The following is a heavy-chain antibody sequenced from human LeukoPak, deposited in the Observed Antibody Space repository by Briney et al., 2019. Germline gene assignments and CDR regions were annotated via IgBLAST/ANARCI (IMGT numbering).Heavy chain of an antibody. CDR1: GGSISSSSYY. V-gene: IGHV4-39*07. J-gene: IGHJ6*03. Sequence: PSETLSLTCTVSGGSISSSSYYWGWIRQPPGKGLEWIGSIYYSGSTNYNPSLKSRVTISVDTSKNQFSLKLSSVTAADTAVYYCARGSYSRQYYYYYYMDVWGKGTTVTISS. CDR3: ARGSYSRQYYYYYYMDV. D-gene: IGHD5-18*01. CDR2: IYYSGST.